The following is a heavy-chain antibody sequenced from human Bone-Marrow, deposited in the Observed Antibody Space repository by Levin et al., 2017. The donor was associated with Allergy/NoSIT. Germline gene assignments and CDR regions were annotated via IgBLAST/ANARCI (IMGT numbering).Heavy chain of an antibody. J-gene: IGHJ6*02. CDR3: AKPIFDFWSGYYYFGMDV. D-gene: IGHD3-3*01. CDR1: GFTFDDHD. Sequence: SCAASGFTFDDHDMLWVRQAPGQGLEWVAIISYNGGNKYYADSVKGRFTVSRDNFKNTLFLQMNGLRTDDTAVYYCAKPIFDFWSGYYYFGMDVWGHGTTVTVSS. CDR2: ISYNGGNK. V-gene: IGHV3-30*18.